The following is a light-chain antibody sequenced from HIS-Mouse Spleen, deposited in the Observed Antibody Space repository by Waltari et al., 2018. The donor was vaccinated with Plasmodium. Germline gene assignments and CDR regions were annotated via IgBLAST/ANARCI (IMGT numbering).Light chain of an antibody. V-gene: IGKV3-20*01. CDR2: GAS. J-gene: IGKJ2*01. Sequence: EIVLTQSPGTLSLSPGERATLSCRASQSVSSIYLAWYQQKPGQSPRLLIYGASSRATGIPDRFSGSGSGTDFTLTISRVEPEDFAVYYCQQYGSSPYTVGQGTKLEIK. CDR1: QSVSSIY. CDR3: QQYGSSPYT.